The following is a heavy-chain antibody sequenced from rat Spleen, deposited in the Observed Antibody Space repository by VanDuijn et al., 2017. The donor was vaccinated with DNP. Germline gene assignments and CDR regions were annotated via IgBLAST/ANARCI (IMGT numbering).Heavy chain of an antibody. CDR1: GFNFNDYW. Sequence: EVKLVESGGGLVQPGRSLKLSCVASGFNFNDYWMGWVRQAPGKGLEWIGEINKDSRTKKYSPSLKDKFTISRDNAQNTLYLQMDSLRSEDTATYYCSTLNYYASLSGYFDYWGQGVMVTVSS. J-gene: IGHJ2*01. V-gene: IGHV4-2*01. CDR2: INKDSRTK. D-gene: IGHD1-12*01. CDR3: STLNYYASLSGYFDY.